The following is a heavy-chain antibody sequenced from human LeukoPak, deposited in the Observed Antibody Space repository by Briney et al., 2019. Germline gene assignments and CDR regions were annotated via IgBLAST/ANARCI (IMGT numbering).Heavy chain of an antibody. Sequence: SDTLSIPYTVSGDLAGSSTYYWRWARPPPGTIPEKIATIHYSGITYYNTSLKRRVTISIDTSNNQFSLKLTSVTAADTPMYYCASGYADVLLVAESFDHWGQGTQVTVSS. CDR3: ASGYADVLLVAESFDH. CDR2: IHYSGIT. J-gene: IGHJ1*01. D-gene: IGHD2-2*01. CDR1: GDLAGSSTYY. V-gene: IGHV4-39*01.